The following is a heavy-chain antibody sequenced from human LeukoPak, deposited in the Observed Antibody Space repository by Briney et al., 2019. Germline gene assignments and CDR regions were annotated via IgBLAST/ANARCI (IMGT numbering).Heavy chain of an antibody. J-gene: IGHJ5*02. D-gene: IGHD6-13*01. Sequence: PGGSLRLSCAASGFTFSSYWMHWVRQAPGKGLVWVSRIKSDGSSTTYADSVKGRFTISRDNAKNTLYLQMNSLRAEDTAVYYCAGDYPPSRRPPGAAQFDPWGQGTLVTVSS. CDR3: AGDYPPSRRPPGAAQFDP. CDR1: GFTFSSYW. CDR2: IKSDGSST. V-gene: IGHV3-74*01.